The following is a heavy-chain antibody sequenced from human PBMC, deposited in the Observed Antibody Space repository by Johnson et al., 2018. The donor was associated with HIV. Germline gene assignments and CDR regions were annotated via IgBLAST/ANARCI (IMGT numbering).Heavy chain of an antibody. CDR3: AREGRGAPHDAFDI. J-gene: IGHJ3*02. V-gene: IGHV3-30*04. D-gene: IGHD2-15*01. Sequence: VQLLESGGGVVQPGRSLRLSCAASGFTFSSYAMHWVRQAPGKGLEWVAVISYDGSNKYYADSVKDRFTISRDNSKNTLYLQMNSLRDEDTAVYYCAREGRGAPHDAFDIWGQGTMVTVSS. CDR1: GFTFSSYA. CDR2: ISYDGSNK.